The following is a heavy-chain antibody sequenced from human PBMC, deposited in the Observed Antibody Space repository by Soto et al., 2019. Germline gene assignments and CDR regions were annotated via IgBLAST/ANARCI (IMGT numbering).Heavy chain of an antibody. V-gene: IGHV4-61*01. D-gene: IGHD3-3*01. CDR3: ARGYYDFWSGYSNWFDP. CDR2: IYYSGST. CDR1: GGSVSSGSYY. Sequence: LSLTCTVSGGSVSSGSYYWSWIREPPGKVLEWIGYIYYSGSTNYNPSLKSRVTISVDTSKNQFSLKLSSVTAADTAVCYCARGYYDFWSGYSNWFDPWGQGTMVTVSS. J-gene: IGHJ5*02.